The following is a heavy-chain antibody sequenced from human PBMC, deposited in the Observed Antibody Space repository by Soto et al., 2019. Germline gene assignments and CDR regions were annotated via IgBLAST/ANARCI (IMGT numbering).Heavy chain of an antibody. V-gene: IGHV1-69*13. CDR2: IIPIFGTA. J-gene: IGHJ6*02. CDR3: ARGGLGAPPAYYYYGMDV. CDR1: GGTFSSYA. Sequence: GASVKVSCKASGGTFSSYAISWVRQAPGQGLEWMGGIIPIFGTANYAQKFQGRVTITADESTSTAYMELSSLRSEDTAVYYCARGGLGAPPAYYYYGMDVWGQGTTVTVSS. D-gene: IGHD3-16*01.